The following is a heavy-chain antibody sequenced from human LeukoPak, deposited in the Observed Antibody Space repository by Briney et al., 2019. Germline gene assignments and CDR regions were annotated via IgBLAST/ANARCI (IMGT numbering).Heavy chain of an antibody. Sequence: GGSLRLSCAASGFYFSSYSMTWVRQAPGKGLEWASSINTGSTYMYYADSVKGRFTISRDNAKNSLHLQMYSLRAEDTAVYFCARVEATTGRNYHYYYMDVWGKGTTVTVSS. J-gene: IGHJ6*03. CDR1: GFYFSSYS. D-gene: IGHD1-1*01. V-gene: IGHV3-21*01. CDR2: INTGSTYM. CDR3: ARVEATTGRNYHYYYMDV.